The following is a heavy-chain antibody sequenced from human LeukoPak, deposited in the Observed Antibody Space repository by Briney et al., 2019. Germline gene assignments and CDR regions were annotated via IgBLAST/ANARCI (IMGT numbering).Heavy chain of an antibody. CDR3: ARVWGLSGYYSSPVDLVGMDV. D-gene: IGHD3-22*01. Sequence: PSETLSLTCTVSGGSISSGSYYWGWIRQPPGKGLEWIGSIYYSGSTYYNPSLKSRVTISVDTSKNQFSLKLSSVTAADTAVYYCARVWGLSGYYSSPVDLVGMDVWGQGTTVAVSS. CDR2: IYYSGST. CDR1: GGSISSGSYY. J-gene: IGHJ6*02. V-gene: IGHV4-39*07.